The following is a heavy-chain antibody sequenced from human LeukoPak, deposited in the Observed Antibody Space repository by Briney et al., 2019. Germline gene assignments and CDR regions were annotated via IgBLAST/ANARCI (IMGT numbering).Heavy chain of an antibody. J-gene: IGHJ6*03. CDR1: GGSFSGYY. CDR2: INHSGST. Sequence: SETLSLTCAVYGGSFSGYYWSWIRQPPGKGLEWIGEINHSGSTNYNPSLKSRVTISVDTSKNQFSLKLSSVTAADTAVYYCARVVVRGARYYYYYMDVWGKGTTVTVSS. D-gene: IGHD3-10*01. V-gene: IGHV4-34*01. CDR3: ARVVVRGARYYYYYMDV.